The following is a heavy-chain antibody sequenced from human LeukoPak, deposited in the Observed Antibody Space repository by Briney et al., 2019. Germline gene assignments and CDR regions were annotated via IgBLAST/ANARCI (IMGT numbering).Heavy chain of an antibody. J-gene: IGHJ3*02. CDR3: VRVPYLLNYDILTGYPAGALDI. D-gene: IGHD3-9*01. CDR2: ISAYNGNT. CDR1: GYAFTSYG. Sequence: ASVKVSCKASGYAFTSYGISWVRQAPGQGLEWMGWISAYNGNTNYAQKLQGRVTMTTDTSTSTAYMELRSLRSDDTAVYYCVRVPYLLNYDILTGYPAGALDIWGQGTMVTVSS. V-gene: IGHV1-18*01.